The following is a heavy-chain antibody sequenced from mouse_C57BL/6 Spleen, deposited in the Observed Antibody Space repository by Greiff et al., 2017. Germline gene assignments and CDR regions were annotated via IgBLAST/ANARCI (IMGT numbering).Heavy chain of an antibody. D-gene: IGHD1-1*01. CDR1: GFTFTDYY. Sequence: DVKLVESGGGLVQPGGSLSLSCAASGFTFTDYYMSWVRQPPGKALEWLGFIRNKANGYTTEYSSSVKGRFTISRDNCQSILYLQMNALRAEDRATYYCARYPSYYCGRSYAMDYWGQGTSVTGSA. CDR2: IRNKANGYTT. V-gene: IGHV7-3*01. CDR3: ARYPSYYCGRSYAMDY. J-gene: IGHJ4*01.